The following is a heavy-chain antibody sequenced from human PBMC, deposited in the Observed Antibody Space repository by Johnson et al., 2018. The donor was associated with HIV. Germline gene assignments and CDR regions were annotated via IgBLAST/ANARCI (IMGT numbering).Heavy chain of an antibody. CDR2: ISYDGGNN. D-gene: IGHD5-24*01. CDR1: GFTFSSYA. CDR3: AKDIGDGYNRWGAFDI. Sequence: VHLVESGGGVVQPGRSLRLSCAASGFTFSSYAMHWVRQAPGKGLEWVAVISYDGGNNYYADSVKGRFTISRDNSKNTLYLQMNSLRAEDTAVYYCAKDIGDGYNRWGAFDIWGQGTMVTVSS. J-gene: IGHJ3*02. V-gene: IGHV3-30-3*01.